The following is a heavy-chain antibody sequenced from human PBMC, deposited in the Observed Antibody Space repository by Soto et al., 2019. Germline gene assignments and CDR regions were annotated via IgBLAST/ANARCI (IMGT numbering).Heavy chain of an antibody. CDR2: ISHTGTT. V-gene: IGHV4-38-2*02. D-gene: IGHD4-17*01. CDR1: GFPISSPYS. J-gene: IGHJ6*02. Sequence: KPSETLSLTCLVSGFPISSPYSWGWIRQPPGKGLEWIGSISHTGTTSYSPSLTSRVSISVDTSKNQVSLKLTSVTAADTAVYFCARVTMVIRGSDHFGVDVWGHGTTVTVSS. CDR3: ARVTMVIRGSDHFGVDV.